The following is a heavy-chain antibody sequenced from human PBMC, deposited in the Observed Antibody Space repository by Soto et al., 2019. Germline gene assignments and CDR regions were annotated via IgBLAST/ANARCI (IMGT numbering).Heavy chain of an antibody. V-gene: IGHV3-23*04. CDR2: IRDTGGST. D-gene: IGHD3-10*01. CDR1: GFTFSNYD. CDR3: ARRGDTSGSYFDY. Sequence: EVQLVESGGGLVQPGGSLRLSCAASGFTFSNYDMSWVRQAPGKGLEWVSAIRDTGGSTYSADSVKGRFTISRDNSKNTLYLQMSSLRVEDTAIYYCARRGDTSGSYFDYWGQGTLVTVSS. J-gene: IGHJ4*02.